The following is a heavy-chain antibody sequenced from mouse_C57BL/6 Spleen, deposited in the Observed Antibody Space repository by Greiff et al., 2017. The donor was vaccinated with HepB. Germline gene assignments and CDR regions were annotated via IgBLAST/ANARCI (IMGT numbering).Heavy chain of an antibody. J-gene: IGHJ1*03. CDR1: GYTFTSYW. V-gene: IGHV1-50*01. Sequence: QVQLKQPGAELVKPGASVKLSCKASGYTFTSYWMQWVKQRPGQGLEWIGEIDPSDSYTNYNQKFKGKATLTVDTSSSTAYMQLSSLTSEDSAVYYCARRVYYYGSSVYWYFDVWGTGTTVTVSS. D-gene: IGHD1-1*01. CDR2: IDPSDSYT. CDR3: ARRVYYYGSSVYWYFDV.